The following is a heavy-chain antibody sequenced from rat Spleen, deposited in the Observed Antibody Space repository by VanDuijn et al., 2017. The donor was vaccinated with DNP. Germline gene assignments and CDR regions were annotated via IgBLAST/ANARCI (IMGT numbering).Heavy chain of an antibody. Sequence: EVQLVESGGGLVQPGRSLKLSCAASGFTFSDSYMAWVRQAPGKGLEWVASITPDGSTTYYPDTVKGRFMISKDDARDTGYLQMNSLRSEDTATYYCARLGGDWGQGVMVTVSS. D-gene: IGHD5-1*01. CDR1: GFTFSDSY. V-gene: IGHV5-7*01. CDR3: ARLGGD. CDR2: ITPDGSTT. J-gene: IGHJ2*01.